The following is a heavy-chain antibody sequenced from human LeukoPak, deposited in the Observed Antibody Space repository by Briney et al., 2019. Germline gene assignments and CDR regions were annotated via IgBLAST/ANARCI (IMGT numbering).Heavy chain of an antibody. D-gene: IGHD3-10*01. CDR1: GYSFTSYW. Sequence: LGESLKISCKGSGYSFTSYWIGWVRQMPGKGLEWMGIIYPGDSDTRYSPSFQGQVTISADKSISTAYLQWSSLKASDTAMYYCARSDYYDSGNYYQIDYWGQGTLVTVSS. CDR2: IYPGDSDT. V-gene: IGHV5-51*01. J-gene: IGHJ4*02. CDR3: ARSDYYDSGNYYQIDY.